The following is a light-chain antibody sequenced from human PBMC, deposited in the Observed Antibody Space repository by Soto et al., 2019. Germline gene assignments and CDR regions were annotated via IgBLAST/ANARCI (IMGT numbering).Light chain of an antibody. J-gene: IGKJ1*01. CDR3: QQYTNWPSWT. CDR1: QSVSSN. Sequence: VLTQSAPTLSVSTGERATLSCRASQSVSSNLAWYQQRPGQAPRLLIYGASTRATGIPARFSGSGSGTEFTLTISSLQSEDFAVYYCQQYTNWPSWTFGQGTKVDI. V-gene: IGKV3-15*01. CDR2: GAS.